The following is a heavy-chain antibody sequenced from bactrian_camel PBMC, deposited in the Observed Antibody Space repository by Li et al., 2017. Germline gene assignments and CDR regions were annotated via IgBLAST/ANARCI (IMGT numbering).Heavy chain of an antibody. Sequence: HVQLVESGGGSVQAGGSLRLSCAVSGYRHCVAWFRQVPGKAREGVVHIHRGGGTLYADSVRGRFTISQDSAENTVSLQMNSLKPEDTAMYYCAASSKNLVFGIRERDYDYWGQGTQVTVS. J-gene: IGHJ4*01. V-gene: IGHV3S53*01. D-gene: IGHD6*01. CDR3: AASSKNLVFGIRERDYDY. CDR1: GYRHC. CDR2: IHRGGGT.